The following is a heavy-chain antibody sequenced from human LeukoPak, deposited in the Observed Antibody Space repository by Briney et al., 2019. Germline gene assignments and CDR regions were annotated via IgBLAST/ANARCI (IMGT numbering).Heavy chain of an antibody. Sequence: SETLSLTCAVYGGSFSGYYWSWIRQPPGKGLEWIGEINHSGSTNYNPSLKSRVTISVDTSKNQFSLKLSSVTAADTAVYYCARGRARYAAYWGQGTLVTVSS. CDR2: INHSGST. V-gene: IGHV4-34*01. J-gene: IGHJ4*02. D-gene: IGHD2-8*01. CDR1: GGSFSGYY. CDR3: ARGRARYAAY.